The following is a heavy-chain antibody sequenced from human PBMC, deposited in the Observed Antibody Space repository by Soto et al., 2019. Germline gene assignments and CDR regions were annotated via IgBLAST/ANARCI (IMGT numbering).Heavy chain of an antibody. Sequence: QVQLVQSGAEVKKPGSSVKVSCRASGDTFSSYTVNWVRQAPGRGLEWLGRIIPVLGTTDYAQKFKGRVTITADKPTNIVYMELSSLRSEDRAVYYCARRTYRGYDCYHKPYSRMDVCGQGTTVTVAS. CDR3: ARRTYRGYDCYHKPYSRMDV. CDR2: IIPVLGTT. J-gene: IGHJ6*01. V-gene: IGHV1-69*08. CDR1: GDTFSSYT. D-gene: IGHD2-21*02.